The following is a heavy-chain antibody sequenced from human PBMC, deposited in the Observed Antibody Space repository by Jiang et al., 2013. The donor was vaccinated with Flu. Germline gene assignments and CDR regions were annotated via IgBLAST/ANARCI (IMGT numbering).Heavy chain of an antibody. Sequence: GSGLVKPSETLSLTCTVSGGSISSSSYYWGWIRQPPGKGLEWIGSIYYSGSTYYNPSLKSRVTISVDTSKNQFSLKLSSVTAADTAVYYCARQGRDYGDHYFDYWGQGTLVTVSS. CDR1: GGSISSSSYY. CDR2: IYYSGST. D-gene: IGHD4-17*01. CDR3: ARQGRDYGDHYFDY. J-gene: IGHJ4*02. V-gene: IGHV4-39*01.